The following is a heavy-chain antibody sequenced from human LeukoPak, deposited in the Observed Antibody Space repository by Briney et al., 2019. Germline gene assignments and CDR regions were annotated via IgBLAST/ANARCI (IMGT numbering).Heavy chain of an antibody. D-gene: IGHD3-10*01. V-gene: IGHV3-23*01. CDR3: AKETYQYASGRSHWFDF. J-gene: IGHJ5*01. CDR2: IGGSSGKV. CDR1: GFPSDGSG. Sequence: PGGSLGSPGTASGFPSDGSGWTWVGQAPGKGLEWVSGIGGSSGKVFYADSVKGRFTISRDNSKNTLYLQMNTLRAEDTAVYFCAKETYQYASGRSHWFDFWGQGTLVTVSS.